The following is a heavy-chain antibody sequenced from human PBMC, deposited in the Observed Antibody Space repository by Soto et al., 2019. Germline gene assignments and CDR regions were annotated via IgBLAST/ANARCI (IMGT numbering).Heavy chain of an antibody. V-gene: IGHV1-18*01. J-gene: IGHJ5*02. CDR3: ARDPGIVVVPAPSRNNWFDP. CDR1: GYTFTSYG. Sequence: ASVKVSCKASGYTFTSYGISWVRQAPGQGLEWMGWISAYNGNTNYAQKLQGRVTMTTDTSTSRAYMELRSLRSDDTAVYYCARDPGIVVVPAPSRNNWFDPWGQGTLVTVSS. D-gene: IGHD2-2*01. CDR2: ISAYNGNT.